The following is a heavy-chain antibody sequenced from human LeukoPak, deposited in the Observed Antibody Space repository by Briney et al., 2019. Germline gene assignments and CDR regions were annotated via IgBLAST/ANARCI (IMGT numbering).Heavy chain of an antibody. V-gene: IGHV3-23*01. CDR3: AKSDHGFWTGYKK. J-gene: IGHJ4*02. Sequence: GGSLRLSCAASGFTFSNYAMSWVRQAPGKGLEWVSAITASADGTYYADSVKGRFTIPRDNSKNTLYLQMNSPRADDTAVYYCAKSDHGFWTGYKKWGQGTLVTVSS. CDR2: ITASADGT. CDR1: GFTFSNYA. D-gene: IGHD3/OR15-3a*01.